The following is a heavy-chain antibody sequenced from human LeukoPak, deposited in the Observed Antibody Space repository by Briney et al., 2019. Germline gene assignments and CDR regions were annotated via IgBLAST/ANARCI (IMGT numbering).Heavy chain of an antibody. V-gene: IGHV1-46*01. CDR3: ARATGGVPRYFVL. CDR1: GFPLTGSD. J-gene: IGHJ4*02. Sequence: ASVKVSCKASGFPLTGSDMHWVRQAPGQGLEWVGMLYHESERTTYGQNFQGRVTVTRDTSTTTLYMDLTGLSTEDTAMYYCARATGGVPRYFVLWGQGTLVTVSS. D-gene: IGHD3-10*01. CDR2: LYHESERT.